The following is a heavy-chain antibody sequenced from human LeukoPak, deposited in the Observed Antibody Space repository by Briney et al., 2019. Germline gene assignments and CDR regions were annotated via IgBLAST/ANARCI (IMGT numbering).Heavy chain of an antibody. Sequence: GGSLRLSCAASGFTFSSYAVHWVRQAPGKGLEWVAVISYDGSNKYYADSVKGRFTISRDNSKNTLYLQMNSLRAEDTAVYYCAREFAARGYFDYWGQGTLVTVSS. CDR3: AREFAARGYFDY. J-gene: IGHJ4*02. V-gene: IGHV3-30-3*01. CDR2: ISYDGSNK. D-gene: IGHD3-10*01. CDR1: GFTFSSYA.